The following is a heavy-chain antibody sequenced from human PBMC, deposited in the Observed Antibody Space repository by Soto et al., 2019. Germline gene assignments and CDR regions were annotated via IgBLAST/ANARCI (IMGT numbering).Heavy chain of an antibody. J-gene: IGHJ4*02. V-gene: IGHV3-11*06. CDR2: ISSSGAYT. CDR3: ARAKLVVEGRFDY. Sequence: GGSLRLSCAASGFSFSDYYMNWIRQAPGKGLERISYISSSGAYTNYADSVRGRFTMSRDSAKNSLLLQMDGLRAEDTAVYYCARAKLVVEGRFDYWGQGTLVTVSS. D-gene: IGHD3-22*01. CDR1: GFSFSDYY.